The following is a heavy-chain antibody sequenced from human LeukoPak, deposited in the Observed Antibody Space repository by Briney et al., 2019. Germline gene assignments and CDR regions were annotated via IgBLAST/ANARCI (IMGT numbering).Heavy chain of an antibody. D-gene: IGHD3-16*01. CDR3: AWGARYYYYMDV. CDR2: IYHSGST. V-gene: IGHV4-38-2*02. CDR1: GYSISSGYY. J-gene: IGHJ6*03. Sequence: SETLSLTCTVSGYSISSGYYWGWIRQPPGKGLEWIGSIYHSGSTYYNPSLKSRVTISVDTSKNQFSLKLSSVPAADTAVYYCAWGARYYYYMDVWGKGTTVTVSS.